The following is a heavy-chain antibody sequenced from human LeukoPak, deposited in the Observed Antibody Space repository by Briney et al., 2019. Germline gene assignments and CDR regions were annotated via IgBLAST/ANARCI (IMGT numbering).Heavy chain of an antibody. CDR3: ARNSGSGWYDYYYYYYMDV. CDR1: GYTFTSYD. J-gene: IGHJ6*03. Sequence: ASVKVSCKASGYTFTSYDINWVRQATGQGLEWMGWMNPNSGNTGYAQKFQGRVTMTRNTSISTAYMELSSLRSEDTAVYYCARNSGSGWYDYYYYYYMDVWGKGTTVTVSS. CDR2: MNPNSGNT. V-gene: IGHV1-8*01. D-gene: IGHD6-19*01.